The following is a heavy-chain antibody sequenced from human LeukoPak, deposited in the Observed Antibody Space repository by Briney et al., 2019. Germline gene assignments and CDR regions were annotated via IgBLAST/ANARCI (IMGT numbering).Heavy chain of an antibody. CDR2: IYHSGST. V-gene: IGHV4-59*01. J-gene: IGHJ6*02. D-gene: IGHD2-15*01. Sequence: PSETLSLTCTVSGGSISSYYWSWIRQPPGKGLEWIGYIYHSGSTNYNPSLKRRVTISIDTSKNQFSLRLSSVTAADTAVYYCARERCSGGSCYGYYYYGMDVWGQGTTVTVSS. CDR1: GGSISSYY. CDR3: ARERCSGGSCYGYYYYGMDV.